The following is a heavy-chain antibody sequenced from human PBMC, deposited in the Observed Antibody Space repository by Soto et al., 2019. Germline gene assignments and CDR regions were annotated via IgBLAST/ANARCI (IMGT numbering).Heavy chain of an antibody. CDR2: INQDGSEK. CDR3: ARFSSGWYLNYMDV. CDR1: GFIFSGYL. Sequence: EVQLVESGGGLVQPGGSLRLSCAASGFIFSGYLITWVRQAPGRGLEWVATINQDGSEKYYVDSVKGRFTISRDNAENSLFLQMNSLRAEDTALYYCARFSSGWYLNYMDVWGKGTTVTVSS. V-gene: IGHV3-7*01. D-gene: IGHD6-19*01. J-gene: IGHJ6*03.